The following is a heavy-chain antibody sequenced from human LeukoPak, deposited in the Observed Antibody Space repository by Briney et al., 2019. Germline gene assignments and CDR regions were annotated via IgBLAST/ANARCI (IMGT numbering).Heavy chain of an antibody. Sequence: SQTLSLTRTVSGGSISSGSYYWSWIRQPAGKGLEWIGYIYYSGSTYYNPSLKSRVTISVDTSKNQFSLKLSSVTAADTAVYYCARALYSSFDYWGQGTLVTVSS. V-gene: IGHV4-30-4*08. D-gene: IGHD6-13*01. J-gene: IGHJ4*02. CDR2: IYYSGST. CDR1: GGSISSGSYY. CDR3: ARALYSSFDY.